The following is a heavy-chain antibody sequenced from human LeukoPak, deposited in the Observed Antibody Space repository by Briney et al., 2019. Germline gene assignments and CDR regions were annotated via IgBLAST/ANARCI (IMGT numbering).Heavy chain of an antibody. CDR2: IYTSGST. D-gene: IGHD3-3*01. V-gene: IGHV4-61*02. Sequence: PSETLSLTCTVSGGSISSGSYYWSWIRQPAGKGLEWIGRIYTSGSTNYNPSLKSRVTMSVDTSKNQFSLKLSSVTAADTAVYYCAREDYDFWNNVYFDYWGQGTLVTVSS. CDR3: AREDYDFWNNVYFDY. J-gene: IGHJ4*02. CDR1: GGSISSGSYY.